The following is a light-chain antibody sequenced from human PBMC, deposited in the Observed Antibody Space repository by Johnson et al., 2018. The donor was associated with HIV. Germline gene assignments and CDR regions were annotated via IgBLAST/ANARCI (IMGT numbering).Light chain of an antibody. Sequence: QPVLTQPPSVSAAPGQKVTISCSGSSSNIGNNYVSWYQQIPGAVPKLLIYDNDKRPSGIPDRFSVSKSGTSATLGITGLQTGDEADYYCGTWDSSLSAFYVFGTGTKVTVL. J-gene: IGLJ1*01. CDR2: DND. V-gene: IGLV1-51*01. CDR3: GTWDSSLSAFYV. CDR1: SSNIGNNY.